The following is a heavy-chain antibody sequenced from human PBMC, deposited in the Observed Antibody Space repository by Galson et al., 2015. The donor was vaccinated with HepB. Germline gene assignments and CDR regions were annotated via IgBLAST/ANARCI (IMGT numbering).Heavy chain of an antibody. V-gene: IGHV3-33*08. J-gene: IGHJ6*02. Sequence: SLRLSCAASGFTFSSYGMHWVRQAPGKGLEWVGVIWYDGSNNYYADSVKGRFTISRDNSKNTLYLQMNSLRAEDTAVYYCARDDIFYGDYAPDPYYYYGMDVWGQGTTVTVSS. D-gene: IGHD4-17*01. CDR2: IWYDGSNN. CDR1: GFTFSSYG. CDR3: ARDDIFYGDYAPDPYYYYGMDV.